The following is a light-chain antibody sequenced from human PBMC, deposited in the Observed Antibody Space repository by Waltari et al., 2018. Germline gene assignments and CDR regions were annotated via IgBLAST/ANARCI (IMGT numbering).Light chain of an antibody. CDR3: QQGSLLPLT. V-gene: IGKV3-11*01. J-gene: IGKJ4*01. Sequence: EIVLPPPPVTLSLSAGERATLSCRANQSVFNYLAWYQQKPGQAPRLLIYDTSKRATGIPPRFSGSGSGIDFTLTISNLEAEDFALYYCQQGSLLPLTFGGGTKVEIK. CDR1: QSVFNY. CDR2: DTS.